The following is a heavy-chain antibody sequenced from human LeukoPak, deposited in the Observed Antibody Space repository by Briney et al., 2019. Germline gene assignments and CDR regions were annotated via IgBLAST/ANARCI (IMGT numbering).Heavy chain of an antibody. CDR1: GFTFGDYA. CDR3: TRDRGSSTLGDY. V-gene: IGHV3-49*04. CDR2: IRSKAFGETA. J-gene: IGHJ4*02. Sequence: GGPLRLSCTVSGFTFGDYAINWVRQAPGKGLEWVGFIRSKAFGETAEYAASVKGRFTISRDDSKSIAYLQMNSLKTEDTAVYYCTRDRGSSTLGDYWGQGTLVTVSS. D-gene: IGHD7-27*01.